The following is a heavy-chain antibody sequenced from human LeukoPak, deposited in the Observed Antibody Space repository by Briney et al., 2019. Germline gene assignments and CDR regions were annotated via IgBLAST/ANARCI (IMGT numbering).Heavy chain of an antibody. D-gene: IGHD6-13*01. J-gene: IGHJ6*02. Sequence: QSGGSLRLSCAASGXTFSTYAIHWVRQAPGKGLEWVSYISSSGSTIYYADSVKGRFTISRDNAKNSLYLQMNSLRAEDTAVYYCAREGGYSSSWHEVYYYYGMDVWGQGTTVTVSS. CDR2: ISSSGSTI. CDR1: GXTFSTYA. CDR3: AREGGYSSSWHEVYYYYGMDV. V-gene: IGHV3-48*03.